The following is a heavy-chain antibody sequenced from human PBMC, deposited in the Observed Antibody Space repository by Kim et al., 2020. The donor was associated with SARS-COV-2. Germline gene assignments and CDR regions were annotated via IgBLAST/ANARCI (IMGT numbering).Heavy chain of an antibody. Sequence: GGSLRLSCAASGFTFSGSHIHWVRQASGKGLEWVGRIGVKAENFATVYAASVKGRFTISRDDSKNIAYLQMNSLKTEDTALYYCIEVGASGYWGQGTLVTVSS. CDR3: IEVGASGY. V-gene: IGHV3-73*01. J-gene: IGHJ4*02. CDR2: IGVKAENFAT. D-gene: IGHD1-26*01. CDR1: GFTFSGSH.